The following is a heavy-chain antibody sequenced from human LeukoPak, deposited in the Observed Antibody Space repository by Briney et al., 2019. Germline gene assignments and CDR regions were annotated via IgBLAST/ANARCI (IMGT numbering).Heavy chain of an antibody. CDR1: GGSFSGYY. V-gene: IGHV4-34*01. J-gene: IGHJ4*02. CDR3: ARLRGYSYGSPSVVPRPFDY. D-gene: IGHD5-18*01. Sequence: SETLSLTCAVYGGSFSGYYWSWLRQPPGKGLEWIGEINHSGSTNYNPSLKSRVTISVDTSKNQFSLKLSSVTAADTAVYYCARLRGYSYGSPSVVPRPFDYWGQGTLVTVSS. CDR2: INHSGST.